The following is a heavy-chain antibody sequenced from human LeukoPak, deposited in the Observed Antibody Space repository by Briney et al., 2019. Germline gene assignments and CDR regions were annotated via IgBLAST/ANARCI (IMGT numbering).Heavy chain of an antibody. Sequence: LGESLKISCTASGYDFANSWIGWVRQMPGKGLEWMGIIYPRDSDTIYSPSFQGQVTTSADKSIRTAYLQWSSLTASDTAMYYCARGERAMATRKAGFDYWGQGTLVTVSS. CDR2: IYPRDSDT. D-gene: IGHD5-24*01. CDR1: GYDFANSW. J-gene: IGHJ4*02. V-gene: IGHV5-51*01. CDR3: ARGERAMATRKAGFDY.